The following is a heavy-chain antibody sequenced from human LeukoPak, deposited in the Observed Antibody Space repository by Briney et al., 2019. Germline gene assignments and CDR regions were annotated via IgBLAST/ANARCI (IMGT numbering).Heavy chain of an antibody. CDR3: ATFSKSSSWFLDY. CDR1: GYTLTELS. CDR2: FDPEDGET. D-gene: IGHD6-13*01. V-gene: IGHV1-24*01. Sequence: ASVKVSCKVSGYTLTELSINWVGQAPGKGLEWRGGFDPEDGETSYAQKFQGRVTMTEDTSTDTAYMELSSLRSEDTAVYYCATFSKSSSWFLDYWGQGTLVTVSS. J-gene: IGHJ4*02.